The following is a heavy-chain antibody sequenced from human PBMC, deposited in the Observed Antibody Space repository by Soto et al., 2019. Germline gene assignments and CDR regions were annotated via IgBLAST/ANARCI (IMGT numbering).Heavy chain of an antibody. V-gene: IGHV4-59*08. CDR3: ASLGTVPRDAFDI. Sequence: SETLSLTCTVSGGSISSYYWSWIRQPPGKGLEWIGYIYYSGSTNYNPSLKSRVTISVDTSKNQFSLKLSSVTAADTAVYYCASLGTVPRDAFDIWGQGTMVTVSS. CDR2: IYYSGST. J-gene: IGHJ3*02. D-gene: IGHD7-27*01. CDR1: GGSISSYY.